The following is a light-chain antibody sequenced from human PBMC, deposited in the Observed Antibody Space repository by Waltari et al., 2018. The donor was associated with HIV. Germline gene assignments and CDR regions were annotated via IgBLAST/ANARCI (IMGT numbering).Light chain of an antibody. V-gene: IGLV2-23*02. CDR1: SSDVGSYNL. Sequence: QSALTQPASVSGSPGQSITISCTGTSSDVGSYNLVSWYQQHPGKAPKLRIYEVSRQPARVLNRVSGYKSGNVASLTICRLQAEDDADYFCCSYAGTPGVYGTVTKVTVL. CDR3: CSYAGTPGV. J-gene: IGLJ1*01. CDR2: EVS.